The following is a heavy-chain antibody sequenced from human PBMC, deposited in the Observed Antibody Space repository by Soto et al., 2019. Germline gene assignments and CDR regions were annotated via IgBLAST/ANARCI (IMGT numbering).Heavy chain of an antibody. CDR2: ISGSGGST. J-gene: IGHJ5*02. D-gene: IGHD6-13*01. CDR3: AKTGPQAQQLGWFDP. CDR1: GFTFSSYA. Sequence: GGSLRLSCAASGFTFSSYAMSWVRQAPGKGLEWVSAISGSGGSTYYADSVKGRFTISRDNSKNTLYLQMNSLRAEDTAVYYCAKTGPQAQQLGWFDPWGQGTLVTVPS. V-gene: IGHV3-23*01.